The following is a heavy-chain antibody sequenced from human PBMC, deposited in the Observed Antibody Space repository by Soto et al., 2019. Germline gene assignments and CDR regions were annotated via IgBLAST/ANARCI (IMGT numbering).Heavy chain of an antibody. CDR1: AYTFTSDE. D-gene: IGHD2-8*01. CDR2: MNPNSGNT. CDR3: ARDLMLYVRDN. J-gene: IGHJ4*02. Sequence: ASVTVSCTASAYTFTSDEISWGRQATGQGLEWMGWMNPNSGNTGYAQKFRGRVTMTRNTSISTAYLELSSLRSEDTAVYYCARDLMLYVRDNWGQGTLVNVAP. V-gene: IGHV1-8*01.